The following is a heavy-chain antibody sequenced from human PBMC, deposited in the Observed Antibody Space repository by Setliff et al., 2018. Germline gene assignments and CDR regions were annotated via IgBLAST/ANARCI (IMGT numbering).Heavy chain of an antibody. CDR3: AKVNHYYNWNYVDYFDY. J-gene: IGHJ4*02. D-gene: IGHD1-7*01. V-gene: IGHV3-66*01. CDR1: GFTVSSNY. Sequence: PGGSLRLSCAASGFTVSSNYMSWVRQAPGKGPEYVSIIYTDGTTYYTDSVKGRFTISRDNSKNTLYLQMNSLRAEDTAVYYCAKVNHYYNWNYVDYFDYWGQGTLVTVSS. CDR2: IYTDGTT.